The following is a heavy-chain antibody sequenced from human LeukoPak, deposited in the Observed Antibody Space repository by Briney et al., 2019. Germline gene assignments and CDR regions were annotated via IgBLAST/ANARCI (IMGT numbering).Heavy chain of an antibody. V-gene: IGHV1-2*02. Sequence: ASVKVSCKASGYTFTGYYMHWVRQAPGQGLEWMGWINPNSGGTNYAQKFQGGVTMTRDTSISTAYMELSRLRSDDTAVYYCARDIISGSYYTDYWGQGTLVTVSS. CDR3: ARDIISGSYYTDY. J-gene: IGHJ4*02. CDR2: INPNSGGT. CDR1: GYTFTGYY. D-gene: IGHD1-26*01.